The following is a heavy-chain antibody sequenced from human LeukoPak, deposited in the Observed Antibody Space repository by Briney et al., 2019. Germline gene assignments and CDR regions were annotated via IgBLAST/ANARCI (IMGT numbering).Heavy chain of an antibody. CDR2: IIPILGIA. V-gene: IGHV1-69*04. Sequence: ASVKVSCKASGGTFSSYAISWVRQAPGQGLEWMGRIIPILGIANYAQKFQGRVTITADKSTSTAYMELSSLRSEDTAVYYCAREGDGDYADYWGQGTLVTVSS. CDR3: AREGDGDYADY. J-gene: IGHJ4*02. CDR1: GGTFSSYA. D-gene: IGHD4-17*01.